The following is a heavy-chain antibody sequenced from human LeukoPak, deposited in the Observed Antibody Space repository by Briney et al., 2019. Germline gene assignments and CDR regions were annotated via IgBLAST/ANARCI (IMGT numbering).Heavy chain of an antibody. V-gene: IGHV1-69*05. Sequence: GASVKVSCKASGGTFSSYAISWVRQAPGQGLEWMGRIIPIFGTANYTQKFQGRVTITTDESTSTAYMELSSLRSEDTAVYYCARASDYGSGISPFDYWGQGTLVTVSS. CDR2: IIPIFGTA. CDR3: ARASDYGSGISPFDY. CDR1: GGTFSSYA. D-gene: IGHD3-10*01. J-gene: IGHJ4*02.